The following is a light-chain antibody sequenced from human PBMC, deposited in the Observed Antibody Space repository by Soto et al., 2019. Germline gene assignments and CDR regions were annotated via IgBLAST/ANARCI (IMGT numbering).Light chain of an antibody. CDR1: QSVSSY. CDR2: DAS. J-gene: IGKJ3*01. V-gene: IGKV3-11*01. CDR3: QQRSNGRFT. Sequence: EIVLTQSPATLSLSPGERATLSCRASQSVSSYLAWYQQKPGQAPRLLIYDASNRATGIPARFSGSGSGTDFTLTISSLEPEDFVVYYCQQRSNGRFTFGPGTKVDIK.